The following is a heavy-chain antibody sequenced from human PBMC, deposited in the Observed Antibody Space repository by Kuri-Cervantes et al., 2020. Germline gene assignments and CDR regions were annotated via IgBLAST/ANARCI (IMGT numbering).Heavy chain of an antibody. CDR1: GFTFSSYA. J-gene: IGHJ4*02. CDR2: ISWNSGSI. CDR3: ARLNLLWLKLFDY. D-gene: IGHD5-18*01. Sequence: GGSLRLSCAASGFTFSSYAMHWVRQAPGKGLEWVSGISWNSGSIGYADSVKGRFTISRDNAKNSLYLQMNSLRAEDTAVYYCARLNLLWLKLFDYWGQGTLVTVSS. V-gene: IGHV3-9*01.